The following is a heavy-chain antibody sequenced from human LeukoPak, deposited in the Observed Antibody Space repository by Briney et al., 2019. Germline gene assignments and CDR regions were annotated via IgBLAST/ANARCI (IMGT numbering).Heavy chain of an antibody. V-gene: IGHV3-23*01. J-gene: IGHJ4*02. CDR3: AKGSGAVAATLFDY. CDR2: ISGSGGST. Sequence: GGSLRLSCAASGFTFNFYAMSWVRQAPGKGLEWVSSISGSGGSTYYADSVKGRLTISRDNSKNTLYLQMNSLRAEDTAVYYCAKGSGAVAATLFDYWGQGTLVTVHS. D-gene: IGHD6-19*01. CDR1: GFTFNFYA.